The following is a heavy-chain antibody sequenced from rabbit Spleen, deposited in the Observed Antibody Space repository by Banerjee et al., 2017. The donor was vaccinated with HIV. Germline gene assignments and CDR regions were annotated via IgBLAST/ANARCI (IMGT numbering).Heavy chain of an antibody. CDR2: IDTGSSGFT. CDR1: GFSFSSNYD. V-gene: IGHV1S45*01. Sequence: QEQLVESGGGLVQPEGSLTLTCTASGFSFSSNYDICWVRQAPGKGLEWIACIDTGSSGFTYFATWAKGRFTCSKTSSTTVTLQMTRLTAADTATYFCARDTSSSFSSYGMDLWGPGTLVTVS. J-gene: IGHJ6*01. D-gene: IGHD1-1*01. CDR3: ARDTSSSFSSYGMDL.